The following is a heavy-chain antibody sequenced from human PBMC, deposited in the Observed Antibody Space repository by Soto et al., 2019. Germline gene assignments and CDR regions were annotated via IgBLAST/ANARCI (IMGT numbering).Heavy chain of an antibody. CDR1: GGSISSYY. CDR3: ARDPSIGCSGGSCWAGAFDI. J-gene: IGHJ3*02. V-gene: IGHV4-59*01. CDR2: IYYSGST. Sequence: PSETLSLTCTVSGGSISSYYWSWIRQPPGKGLEWIGYIYYSGSTNYNPSLKSRVTISVDTSKNQFSLKLSSVTAADTAVYYYARDPSIGCSGGSCWAGAFDIWGQGTMVTVSS. D-gene: IGHD2-15*01.